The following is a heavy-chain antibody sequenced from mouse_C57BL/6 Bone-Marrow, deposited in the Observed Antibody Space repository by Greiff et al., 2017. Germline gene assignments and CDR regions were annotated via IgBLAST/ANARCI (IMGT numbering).Heavy chain of an antibody. D-gene: IGHD1-1*01. V-gene: IGHV1-52*01. J-gene: IGHJ1*03. CDR3: ARWDVDYCGRGYFDV. CDR1: GYTFTSYW. Sequence: QVQLQQPGAELVRPGSSVKLSCKASGYTFTSYWMHWVKQRPIQGLEWIGNIDPSDSETHYNPKFKDKATLTVDKSSSTAYMQLSSLTSEDSAVYYCARWDVDYCGRGYFDVWGTGTTLTVSS. CDR2: IDPSDSET.